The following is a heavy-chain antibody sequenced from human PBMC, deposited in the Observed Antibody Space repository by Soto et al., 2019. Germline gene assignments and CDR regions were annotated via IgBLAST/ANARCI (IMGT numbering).Heavy chain of an antibody. V-gene: IGHV3-33*01. D-gene: IGHD2-2*01. CDR3: ARVPTPAAMENYYYYMDV. Sequence: GGSLRLSCAASGFTFSSYGMHWVRQAPGKGLEWVAVIWYDGSNKYYADSVKGRFTISRDNSKNTLYLQMNSLRAEDTAVYYWARVPTPAAMENYYYYMDVWGKGTTVTVSS. CDR2: IWYDGSNK. CDR1: GFTFSSYG. J-gene: IGHJ6*03.